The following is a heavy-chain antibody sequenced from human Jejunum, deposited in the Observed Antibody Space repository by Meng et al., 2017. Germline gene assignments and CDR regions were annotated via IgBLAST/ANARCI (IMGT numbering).Heavy chain of an antibody. CDR1: GGSMNSAGHY. CDR3: ARGQSGYLDY. Sequence: QVQLQESGPGLVKPAQTLSLTCTVSGGSMNSAGHYWSWIRQDPGKGLEWIGYIHYSGGTYYNPSLKSRVTISVDTSKNQFSLKLNSVSAADTAVYYCARGQSGYLDYWGQGTLVTVSS. CDR2: IHYSGGT. D-gene: IGHD3-3*01. J-gene: IGHJ4*02. V-gene: IGHV4-31*03.